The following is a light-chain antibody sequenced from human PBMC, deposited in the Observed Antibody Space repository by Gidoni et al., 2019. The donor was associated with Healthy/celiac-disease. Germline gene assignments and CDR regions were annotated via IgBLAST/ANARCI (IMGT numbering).Light chain of an antibody. CDR2: LGS. CDR3: MQALQTPWT. J-gene: IGKJ1*01. CDR1: QSLLHSNGYNY. Sequence: IVMTQSPLSLPVTPGEPASISFRSSQSLLHSNGYNYLDWYLQKPGQSPQLLIYLGSNRASGVPDRFSGSGSGTDFTLKISRVEAEDVGVYYCMQALQTPWTFXQXTKVEIK. V-gene: IGKV2-28*01.